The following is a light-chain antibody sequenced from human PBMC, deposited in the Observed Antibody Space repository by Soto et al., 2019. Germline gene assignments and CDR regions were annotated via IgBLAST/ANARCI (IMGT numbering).Light chain of an antibody. V-gene: IGKV1-27*01. Sequence: DLQMTQSPSSLSASVGDRVTITCRASQVIYNYLAWYQQKPGKAPKLLIYAASILEAGGPSRFSASGSGTAFTLTTSSLQPEDVATYCCHTYNTALLTFGPGTRL. CDR2: AAS. CDR1: QVIYNY. CDR3: HTYNTALLT. J-gene: IGKJ5*01.